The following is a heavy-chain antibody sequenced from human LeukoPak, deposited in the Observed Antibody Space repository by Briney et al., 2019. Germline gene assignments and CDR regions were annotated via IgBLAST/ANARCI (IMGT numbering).Heavy chain of an antibody. CDR1: GFTFSTYW. D-gene: IGHD3-16*01. CDR3: AREPSIQLTFPPPIEDY. V-gene: IGHV3-74*01. Sequence: PGGSLRLSCAASGFTFSTYWMQWVRQVPGKGLVWVSRINNDGSSPSYADSVKGRFTISRDNAKDTLYLQMNSLRAEDTAVYYCAREPSIQLTFPPPIEDYWGQGNLGTVSS. CDR2: INNDGSSP. J-gene: IGHJ4*02.